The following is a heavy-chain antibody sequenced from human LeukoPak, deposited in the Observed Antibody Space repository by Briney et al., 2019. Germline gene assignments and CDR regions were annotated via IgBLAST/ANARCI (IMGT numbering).Heavy chain of an antibody. CDR2: INHSGST. V-gene: IGHV4-34*01. Sequence: SETLSLTCAVYGGSFSGYYWSWIRQPPGKGLEWIGEINHSGSTNYNPSLKSRVTISVDTSKNQFSLKLSSVTAADTAVYYCARRNYYGSGSFYSWWGQGTLVTVSS. CDR1: GGSFSGYY. CDR3: ARRNYYGSGSFYSW. D-gene: IGHD3-10*01. J-gene: IGHJ4*02.